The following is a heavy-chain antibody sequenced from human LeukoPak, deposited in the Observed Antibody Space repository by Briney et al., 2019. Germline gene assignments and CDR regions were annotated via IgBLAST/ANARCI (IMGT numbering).Heavy chain of an antibody. CDR2: ISYDGSNK. CDR1: GFTFSSYG. J-gene: IGHJ4*02. Sequence: GGSLRLSCAASGFTFSSYGMHWVRQAPGKGLEWVAVISYDGSNKYYADSVKGRFTISRDNSKNTLYLQMNSLRAGDTAVYYCAKDSGEYSSSSYFDYWGQGTLVTVSS. V-gene: IGHV3-30*18. D-gene: IGHD6-6*01. CDR3: AKDSGEYSSSSYFDY.